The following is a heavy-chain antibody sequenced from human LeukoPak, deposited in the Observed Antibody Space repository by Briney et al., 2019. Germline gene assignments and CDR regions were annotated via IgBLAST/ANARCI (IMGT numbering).Heavy chain of an antibody. J-gene: IGHJ3*01. D-gene: IGHD2-8*02. V-gene: IGHV3-15*01. Sequence: GGSLRLSCAVSGLTFNDAWMTWVRPAPGRGLELVARIKERSQGATSNYGTHGRGRFPISRDDSNIVVSLQMNSLINEDAAVYYCTTGLCTDTACHWDDAFAVWGQGTTVAVSS. CDR3: TTGLCTDTACHWDDAFAV. CDR1: GLTFNDAW. CDR2: IKERSQGATS.